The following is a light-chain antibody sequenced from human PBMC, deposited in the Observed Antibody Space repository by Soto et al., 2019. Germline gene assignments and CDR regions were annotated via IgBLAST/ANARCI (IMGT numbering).Light chain of an antibody. CDR1: QSVGRNY. CDR2: GAS. V-gene: IGKV3-20*01. Sequence: EIVLTQSPGTLTLSPGERATLSCRASQSVGRNYFSWYQQKPGQAPRLLIYGASSRATGIPDRFSGSGSGTDFTLTLSRLEPEDFAVYYCQQYASSPLTFGGGTKVEIK. CDR3: QQYASSPLT. J-gene: IGKJ4*01.